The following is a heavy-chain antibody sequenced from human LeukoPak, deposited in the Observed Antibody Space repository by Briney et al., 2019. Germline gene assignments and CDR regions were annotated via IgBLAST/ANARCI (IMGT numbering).Heavy chain of an antibody. Sequence: SETLSLTCSVSGDSVRNDFYYWGWIRQPPGKGLEWVACLSHAGNTWYNPSLESRLSMSVDTSKSQFSLKFSSVTAADTALYWCARHNAPRRVGFGFWGQGILVTVSS. CDR1: GDSVRNDFYY. V-gene: IGHV4-39*01. CDR3: ARHNAPRRVGFGF. J-gene: IGHJ4*02. D-gene: IGHD2-2*01. CDR2: LSHAGNT.